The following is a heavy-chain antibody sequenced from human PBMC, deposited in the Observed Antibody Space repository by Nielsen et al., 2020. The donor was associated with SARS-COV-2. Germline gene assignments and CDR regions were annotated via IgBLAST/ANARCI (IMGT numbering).Heavy chain of an antibody. D-gene: IGHD1-26*01. CDR2: ISWNSGSI. V-gene: IGHV3-9*01. Sequence: SLKISCAASGFTFDDYAMHWVRQAPGKGLEWVSGISWNSGSIGYADSVKGRFTISRDNAKNSLYLQMNSLRAEDTAVYYCARDGVGATYYYYYGMDVWGQGTTVTVSS. CDR3: ARDGVGATYYYYYGMDV. J-gene: IGHJ6*02. CDR1: GFTFDDYA.